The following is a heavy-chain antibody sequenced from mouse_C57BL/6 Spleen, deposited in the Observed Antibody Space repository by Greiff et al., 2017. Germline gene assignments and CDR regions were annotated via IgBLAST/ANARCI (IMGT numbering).Heavy chain of an antibody. Sequence: QVQLQQSGPELVKPGASVKISCKASGYAFSSSWMNWVKQRPGKGLEWIGRIYPGDGDTNYNGKFKGKATLTADKSSSTAYMQLSSLTSEDSAVYFCARRGVVATDWYFDVWGTGTTVTVSS. V-gene: IGHV1-82*01. D-gene: IGHD1-1*01. CDR2: IYPGDGDT. CDR3: ARRGVVATDWYFDV. CDR1: GYAFSSSW. J-gene: IGHJ1*03.